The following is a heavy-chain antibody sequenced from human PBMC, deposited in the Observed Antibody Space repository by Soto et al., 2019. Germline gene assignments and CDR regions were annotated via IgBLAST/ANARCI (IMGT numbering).Heavy chain of an antibody. D-gene: IGHD3-3*01. CDR2: IYYSGST. Sequence: QVQLQESGPGLVKPSQTLSLTCTVSGGSINSGGYYWSWIRQHPGKGLEWIGYIYYSGSTYYNPSLKSRVTISVDTSKNQFSLKLSSVTAADTAVYYCARADSLRFLAMDVWGKGTTVTVSS. CDR3: ARADSLRFLAMDV. J-gene: IGHJ6*03. CDR1: GGSINSGGYY. V-gene: IGHV4-31*03.